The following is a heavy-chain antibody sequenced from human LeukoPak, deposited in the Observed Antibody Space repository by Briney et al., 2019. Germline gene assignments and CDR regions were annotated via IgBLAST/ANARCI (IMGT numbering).Heavy chain of an antibody. CDR1: GFTFSSYA. Sequence: PGRSLRLSCAASGFTFSSYAMHWVRQAPGKGLEWVAVISYDGSNKYYADSVKGRFTISRDNSKNTLYLQMNGLKAEDTAIYYCTKDRVPGSTPKMDSWGQGTLVTVSS. J-gene: IGHJ4*02. CDR2: ISYDGSNK. CDR3: TKDRVPGSTPKMDS. V-gene: IGHV3-30-3*01. D-gene: IGHD1-7*01.